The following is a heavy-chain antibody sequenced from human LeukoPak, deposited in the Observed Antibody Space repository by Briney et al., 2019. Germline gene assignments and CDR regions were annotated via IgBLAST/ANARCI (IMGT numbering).Heavy chain of an antibody. V-gene: IGHV1-8*03. CDR1: GYTFTSYD. CDR3: AVPVRAPGWYYYYMDV. Sequence: ASVKVSCKASGYTFTSYDINWVRQATGQGLEWMGWMNPNSGNTGYAQKFQGRVTITRNTSISTAYMELSSLRSEDTAVYYCAVPVRAPGWYYYYMDVWGKGTTVTVSS. D-gene: IGHD3-10*01. J-gene: IGHJ6*03. CDR2: MNPNSGNT.